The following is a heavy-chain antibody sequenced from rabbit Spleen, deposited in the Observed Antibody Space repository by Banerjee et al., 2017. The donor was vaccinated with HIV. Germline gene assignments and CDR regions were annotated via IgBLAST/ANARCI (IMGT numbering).Heavy chain of an antibody. Sequence: QEQLEESGGGLVQPGGSLQLSCKASGFDFSSNYYMCWVRQAPGKGLEWIGTIYAGSTGTTDYASWAKGRFTISKTSSTTVTLQMTSLTAADTATYFCARNFDLWGQGTLVTVS. J-gene: IGHJ4*01. CDR3: ARNFDL. CDR1: GFDFSSNYY. V-gene: IGHV1S45*01. CDR2: IYAGSTGTT.